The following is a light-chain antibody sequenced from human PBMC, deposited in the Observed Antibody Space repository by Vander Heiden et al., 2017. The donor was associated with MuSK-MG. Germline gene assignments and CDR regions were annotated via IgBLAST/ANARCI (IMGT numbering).Light chain of an antibody. Sequence: QSVLTQPPSVSGAPGQRVTISCTGSSSNIGAGFDVHWYQQLPGTAPKLLIFDNSNRPSGVPDRFSGSKSGTSASLAITGRQAEDEADYCCQSYDSSLRGVFGGGTKLTVL. V-gene: IGLV1-40*01. CDR3: QSYDSSLRGV. CDR2: DNS. J-gene: IGLJ2*01. CDR1: SSNIGAGFD.